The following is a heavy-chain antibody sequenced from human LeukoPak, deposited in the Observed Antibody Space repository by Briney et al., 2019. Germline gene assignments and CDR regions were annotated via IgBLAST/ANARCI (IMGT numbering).Heavy chain of an antibody. V-gene: IGHV3-64*01. CDR2: ISSDGGST. Sequence: GRSLTLSCAASGFTFSSYAIHWVRQAAGKGLEYVSVISSDGGSTYYANSVKGRFTISRDNSKNTLYLQMGGLRAEDMAVYFCARGKSSYCSAGSCQHDAFDIWGQGTMVSVSS. CDR3: ARGKSSYCSAGSCQHDAFDI. CDR1: GFTFSSYA. D-gene: IGHD2-15*01. J-gene: IGHJ3*02.